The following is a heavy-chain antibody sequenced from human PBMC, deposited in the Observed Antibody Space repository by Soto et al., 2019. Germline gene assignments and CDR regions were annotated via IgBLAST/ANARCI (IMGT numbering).Heavy chain of an antibody. CDR3: ARGGLSSVPSPYYFDY. J-gene: IGHJ4*02. CDR2: IYYSGST. D-gene: IGHD3-22*01. V-gene: IGHV4-61*01. CDR1: GGSVSSGSYY. Sequence: QVQLQESGPGLVKPSETLSLTCTVSGGSVSSGSYYWSWIRQPPGKGLEWIGYIYYSGSTNYNPSLKMRVTISVDTSKNQCSLKLSSVTAADTAVYYCARGGLSSVPSPYYFDYWGQGTLVTVSS.